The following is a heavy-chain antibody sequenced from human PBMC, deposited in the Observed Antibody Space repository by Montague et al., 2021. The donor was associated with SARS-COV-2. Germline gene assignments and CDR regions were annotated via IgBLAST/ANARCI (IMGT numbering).Heavy chain of an antibody. V-gene: IGHV4-34*01. CDR2: INHRGTS. J-gene: IGHJ4*02. D-gene: IGHD3-22*01. CDR3: ARGRQHFNMIVVVMTGGEYYFDY. CDR1: GGSFSDNY. Sequence: SETLSLTCAVYGGSFSDNYWSWIRKPPGKGLEWIGEINHRGTSNYNPSLKSRVSISVDTSKNQFSLYLGSVTAADTAVYYCARGRQHFNMIVVVMTGGEYYFDYWGQGTLVTVPS.